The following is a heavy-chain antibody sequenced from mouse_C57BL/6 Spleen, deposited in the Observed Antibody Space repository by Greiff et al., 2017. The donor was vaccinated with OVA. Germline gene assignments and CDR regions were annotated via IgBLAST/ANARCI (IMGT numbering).Heavy chain of an antibody. D-gene: IGHD1-1*01. Sequence: VQLQQSGPELVKPGASVKISCKASGYTFTDYYMNWVKQSHGKSLEWIGDINPNNGGTSYNQKFKGKATLTVDKSSSTAYMELRSLTSEDSAVYYCARVSFYGGGYFDVWGTGTTVTVSS. CDR1: GYTFTDYY. J-gene: IGHJ1*03. CDR2: INPNNGGT. CDR3: ARVSFYGGGYFDV. V-gene: IGHV1-26*01.